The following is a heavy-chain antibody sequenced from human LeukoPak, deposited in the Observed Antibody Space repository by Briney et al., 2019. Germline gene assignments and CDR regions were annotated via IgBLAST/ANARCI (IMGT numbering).Heavy chain of an antibody. CDR1: VGSISGDT. CDR3: ARRIAVAGPFDY. D-gene: IGHD6-19*01. V-gene: IGHV4-59*08. J-gene: IGHJ4*02. Sequence: PSETLSLTSMVPVGSISGDTRSWIRHPPGRGRGRIGYIYYSGSTNYNPSLKIRVIISVATSKNQFSLKLSSVTAADTAVYYCARRIAVAGPFDYWGQGTLVTVSS. CDR2: IYYSGST.